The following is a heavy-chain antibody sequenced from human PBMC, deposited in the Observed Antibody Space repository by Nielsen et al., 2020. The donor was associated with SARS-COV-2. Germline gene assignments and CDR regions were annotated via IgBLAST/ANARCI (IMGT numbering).Heavy chain of an antibody. Sequence: WIRQPPGKGLEWVSTVSGSGDSTYYADSVKGRFTISRDNSKNTLYLQMNSLRAEDTAVYYCTTGYCSSTSCNEHYYYYYGMDVWGQGTTVTVSS. CDR3: TTGYCSSTSCNEHYYYYYGMDV. D-gene: IGHD2-2*01. CDR2: VSGSGDST. J-gene: IGHJ6*02. V-gene: IGHV3-23*01.